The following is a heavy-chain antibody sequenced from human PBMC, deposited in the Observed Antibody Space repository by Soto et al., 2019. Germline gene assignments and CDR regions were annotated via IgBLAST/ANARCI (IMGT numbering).Heavy chain of an antibody. J-gene: IGHJ4*02. V-gene: IGHV4-61*01. CDR3: ARDGYYDSSGFDY. Sequence: SETLSLTCTVYGGSVSSGSYYWSWIRQPPGKGLEWIGYIYYSGSTNYNPSLKSRVTISVDTSKNQFSLKLSSVTAADTAVYYCARDGYYDSSGFDYWGQGTLVTVSS. D-gene: IGHD3-22*01. CDR1: GGSVSSGSYY. CDR2: IYYSGST.